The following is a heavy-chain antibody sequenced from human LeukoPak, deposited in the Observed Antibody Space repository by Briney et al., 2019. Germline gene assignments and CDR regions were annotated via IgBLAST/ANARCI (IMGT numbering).Heavy chain of an antibody. Sequence: GGSLRLSCAASGFTFSSYGMHWVRQAPGKGLEWVAVIWYDGSNKYYADSVKGRFTISRDNSKNTLYLQMNSLRAEDTVVYYCARGAPSVTIFGVAFDYWGQGTLVTVSS. CDR1: GFTFSSYG. J-gene: IGHJ4*02. V-gene: IGHV3-33*01. D-gene: IGHD3-3*01. CDR2: IWYDGSNK. CDR3: ARGAPSVTIFGVAFDY.